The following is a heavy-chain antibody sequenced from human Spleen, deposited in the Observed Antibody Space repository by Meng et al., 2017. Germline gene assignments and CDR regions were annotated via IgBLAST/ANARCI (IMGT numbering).Heavy chain of an antibody. CDR3: GRYCRSTSCSLDY. CDR1: GGSIISSSYY. Sequence: GSLRLSCSVSGGSIISSSYYWGWIRQPPGKGLEWLGSMYYSGSTSYNPSLKSRVTISVDTSQIQFSLKLITVTAADTAVYYCGRYCRSTSCSLDYWGQGTLVTVSS. V-gene: IGHV4-39*07. D-gene: IGHD2-2*01. CDR2: MYYSGST. J-gene: IGHJ4*02.